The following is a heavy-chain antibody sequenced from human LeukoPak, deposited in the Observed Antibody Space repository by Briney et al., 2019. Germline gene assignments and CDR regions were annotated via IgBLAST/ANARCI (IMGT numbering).Heavy chain of an antibody. J-gene: IGHJ4*02. V-gene: IGHV3-64*04. CDR3: AKDGIAVAGSTAWY. D-gene: IGHD6-19*01. CDR2: ISSNGGST. CDR1: GFTFSSYA. Sequence: SGGSLRLSCSASGFTFSSYAMHWVRQAPGKGLEYVSAISSNGGSTYYADSVKGRFTISRDNSKNTVYLQMNSLRAEDTAIYYCAKDGIAVAGSTAWYWGRGTQVTVSS.